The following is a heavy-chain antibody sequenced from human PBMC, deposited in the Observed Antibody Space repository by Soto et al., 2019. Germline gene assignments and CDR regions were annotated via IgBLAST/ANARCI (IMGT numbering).Heavy chain of an antibody. V-gene: IGHV1-3*01. CDR2: INAGNGNT. Sequence: AASVKVSCKASGYTFTRYVIHWVRQAPGQRLEWMGWINAGNGNTKYSQKFQGRVTITRDTSARIAFMELSSLRSEDTSVYYCARLHYDILTGSYSPFDYWGQGTLVTVSS. J-gene: IGHJ4*02. CDR1: GYTFTRYV. D-gene: IGHD3-9*01. CDR3: ARLHYDILTGSYSPFDY.